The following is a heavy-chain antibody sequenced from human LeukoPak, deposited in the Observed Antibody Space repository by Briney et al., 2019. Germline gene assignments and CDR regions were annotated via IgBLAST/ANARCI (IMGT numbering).Heavy chain of an antibody. J-gene: IGHJ5*02. CDR2: ISSAGGT. CDR1: GFSVSNNY. D-gene: IGHD6-6*01. CDR3: AKTSIAARSRINWFDP. Sequence: PGGSLRLSCVTSGFSVSNNYMSWVRQAPGKGLEWVSVISSAGGTYYADSVKARFTISRDISKNTLFLLMNSLTVEDTAVYYCAKTSIAARSRINWFDPWGQGTLVTVSS. V-gene: IGHV3-66*01.